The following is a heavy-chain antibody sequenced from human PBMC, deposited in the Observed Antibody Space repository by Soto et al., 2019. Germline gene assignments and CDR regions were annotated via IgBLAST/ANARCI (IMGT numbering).Heavy chain of an antibody. CDR2: ISGSGGST. Sequence: EVQLLESGGGLVQRGGSLRLSCAASGFTFSNYAMTWVRQAPGKGLEWVSGISGSGGSTFYADSVRGRFTISRDNSKNTLYLQMNSLRAEDTAMYYCAKYFYGSGNYNTIGYYQYYMDVWGNGTTVTVSS. V-gene: IGHV3-23*01. D-gene: IGHD3-10*01. CDR1: GFTFSNYA. CDR3: AKYFYGSGNYNTIGYYQYYMDV. J-gene: IGHJ6*03.